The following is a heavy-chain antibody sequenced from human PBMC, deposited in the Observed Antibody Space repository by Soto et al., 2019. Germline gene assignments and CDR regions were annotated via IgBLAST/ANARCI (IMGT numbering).Heavy chain of an antibody. V-gene: IGHV3-11*01. CDR3: ARDGGSAAAGPEAYYYGMDV. J-gene: IGHJ6*02. Sequence: GGSLRLSCAASGFTFSDYYMSWIRQAPGKGLEWVSYISSSGSTIYYADSVKGRFTISRDNAKNSLYLQMNSLRAEDTAVYYCARDGGSAAAGPEAYYYGMDVWGQGTTVTVSS. D-gene: IGHD6-13*01. CDR2: ISSSGSTI. CDR1: GFTFSDYY.